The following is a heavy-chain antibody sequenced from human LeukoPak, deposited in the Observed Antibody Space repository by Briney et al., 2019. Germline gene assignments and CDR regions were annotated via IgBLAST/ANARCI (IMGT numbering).Heavy chain of an antibody. Sequence: PGGSLRLFCAASGFTFSSYAMHWVRQAPGKGLEWVAVISYDGSNKYYADSVKGRFTISRDNSKNTLYLQMNSLRAEDTAVYYCARGSSVSPDDAFDIWGQGTMVTVSS. CDR1: GFTFSSYA. CDR3: ARGSSVSPDDAFDI. V-gene: IGHV3-30-3*01. D-gene: IGHD3-10*01. CDR2: ISYDGSNK. J-gene: IGHJ3*02.